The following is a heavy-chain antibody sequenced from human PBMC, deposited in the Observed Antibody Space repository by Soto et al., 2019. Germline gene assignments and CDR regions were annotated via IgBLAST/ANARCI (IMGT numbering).Heavy chain of an antibody. D-gene: IGHD3-9*01. Sequence: GGSLRLSCAASGFTFSSYAMNWVRQAPGKGLEWVSAISGSGFSTYYADPVKGRFTVSRDNSKNTLYLQVSSLRAGDTAVYFCARAAPSDVLTGYTYFDSWGQGTLVTVSS. CDR2: ISGSGFST. CDR1: GFTFSSYA. J-gene: IGHJ4*02. CDR3: ARAAPSDVLTGYTYFDS. V-gene: IGHV3-23*01.